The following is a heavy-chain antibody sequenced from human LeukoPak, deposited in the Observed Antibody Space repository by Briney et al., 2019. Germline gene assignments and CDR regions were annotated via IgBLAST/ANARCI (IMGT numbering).Heavy chain of an antibody. D-gene: IGHD3-10*01. V-gene: IGHV3-30*04. CDR1: GFSFSSYA. CDR3: ASADFYGSGSYYSGSCDY. Sequence: GGSLRLSCAASGFSFSSYAMHWVRQAPGKGLEWVAVISYDGSKEYYTDSVKGRFTISRDNSKNTLYLEMDSLRNEDTAVYYCASADFYGSGSYYSGSCDYWGQGTLVTVSS. CDR2: ISYDGSKE. J-gene: IGHJ4*02.